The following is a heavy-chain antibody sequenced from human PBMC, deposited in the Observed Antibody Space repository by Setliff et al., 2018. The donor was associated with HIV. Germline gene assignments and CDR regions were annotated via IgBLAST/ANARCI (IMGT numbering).Heavy chain of an antibody. D-gene: IGHD1-1*01. CDR1: GGSISTYF. CDR2: IYYTRST. V-gene: IGHV4-59*01. Sequence: KSSETLSLTCTVSGGSISTYFWSWVRQTPGKGLAWIGYIYYTRSTSYNPSFRSRVTISVDTSKNQFSLMLDSVTAADTAVYYCARNSQKGIQPLLLASWGPGTLVTVSS. CDR3: ARNSQKGIQPLLLAS. J-gene: IGHJ4*02.